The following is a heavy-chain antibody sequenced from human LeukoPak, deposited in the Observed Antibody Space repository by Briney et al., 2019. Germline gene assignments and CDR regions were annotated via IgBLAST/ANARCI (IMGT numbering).Heavy chain of an antibody. CDR1: GGSISSYY. J-gene: IGHJ4*02. CDR2: IYYSEST. D-gene: IGHD3-3*01. Sequence: SETLSLACTVSGGSISSYYWSWLRQPPGKGLEWIGYIYYSESTNYNPSLKSRVTISVDTSKNQFSLKLSSVTAADTAVYYCARVSQARITIFGVVGYFDYWGQGTLVTVSS. CDR3: ARVSQARITIFGVVGYFDY. V-gene: IGHV4-59*01.